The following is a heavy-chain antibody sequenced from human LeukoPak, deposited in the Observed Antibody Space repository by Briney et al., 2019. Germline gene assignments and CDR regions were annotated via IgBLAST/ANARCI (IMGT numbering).Heavy chain of an antibody. CDR1: GYTFTGYY. J-gene: IGHJ4*02. Sequence: GASVKVSCKASGYTFTGYYMHWVRQAPGQGLEWMGRINPNSGGTNYAQKFQGRVTMTRDTSISTAYMELSRLRSDDTAVYYRARSYDILTGYSPDFDYWGQGTLVTVSS. CDR2: INPNSGGT. V-gene: IGHV1-2*06. CDR3: ARSYDILTGYSPDFDY. D-gene: IGHD3-9*01.